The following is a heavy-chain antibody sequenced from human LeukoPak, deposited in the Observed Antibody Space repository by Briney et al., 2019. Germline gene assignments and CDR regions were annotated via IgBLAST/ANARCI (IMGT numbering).Heavy chain of an antibody. D-gene: IGHD6-19*01. Sequence: APLKVSCKASGYTFTDYYMHGVRQAPGQGLEWVGWTNSNSGGTNYAQKFQGRVTMTRDKSISAPYMELSRLTSDDAAVYYCARSDASGWKDFWGQGTLVTVSS. CDR3: ARSDASGWKDF. CDR2: TNSNSGGT. CDR1: GYTFTDYY. V-gene: IGHV1-2*02. J-gene: IGHJ4*02.